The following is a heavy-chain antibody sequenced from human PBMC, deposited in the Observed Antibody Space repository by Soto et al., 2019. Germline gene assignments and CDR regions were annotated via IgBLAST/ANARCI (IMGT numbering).Heavy chain of an antibody. CDR1: GFTFDDYA. CDR3: AKDFQEDI. Sequence: GGSLRLSCAASGFTFDDYAMHWVRQAPGKGLEWVSGISWNSGSIGYADSVKGRFTISRDNANNSLYLQMNSLRAEDTALYYCAKDFQEDIWGQGTMVTVSS. V-gene: IGHV3-9*01. CDR2: ISWNSGSI. J-gene: IGHJ3*02.